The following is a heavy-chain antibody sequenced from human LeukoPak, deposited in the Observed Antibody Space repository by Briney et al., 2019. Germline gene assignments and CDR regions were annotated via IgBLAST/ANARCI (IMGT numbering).Heavy chain of an antibody. V-gene: IGHV4-34*01. Sequence: PSETLSLTCAVSGGSFSGYYLSWIRQPLGKGLEWIGEINHSGSTNYNPSLKSRVTISVDTSKNQFSLKLSSVTAADTAVYYCAREGAAGNYYYYYMDVWGKGTTVTVSS. J-gene: IGHJ6*03. CDR3: AREGAAGNYYYYYMDV. CDR2: INHSGST. CDR1: GGSFSGYY. D-gene: IGHD6-13*01.